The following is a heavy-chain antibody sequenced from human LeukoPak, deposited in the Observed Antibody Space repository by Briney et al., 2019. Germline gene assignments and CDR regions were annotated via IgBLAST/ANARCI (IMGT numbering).Heavy chain of an antibody. CDR3: ARSMVRGVIAWFDP. D-gene: IGHD3-10*01. Sequence: SVKVSCKASGYTFTSYGISWVRQAPGQGLEWMGGIIPIFGTANYAQKFQGRVTITADESTSTAYMELSSLRSEDTAVYYCARSMVRGVIAWFDPWGQGTLVTVSS. V-gene: IGHV1-69*13. J-gene: IGHJ5*02. CDR1: GYTFTSYG. CDR2: IIPIFGTA.